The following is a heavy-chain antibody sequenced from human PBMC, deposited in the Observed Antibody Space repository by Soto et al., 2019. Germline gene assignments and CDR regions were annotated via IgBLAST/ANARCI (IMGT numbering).Heavy chain of an antibody. J-gene: IGHJ4*02. V-gene: IGHV3-21*01. CDR3: ARDVSYYHDSSGYFDY. D-gene: IGHD3-22*01. Sequence: NPGGSLRLSCAASGFTFSNYAMHWVRQAPGKGLEWVSSISSSSSYIYYADSVKGRFTISRDNAKNSLYLQMNSLRAEDTAVYYCARDVSYYHDSSGYFDYWGQGTLVTVSS. CDR1: GFTFSNYA. CDR2: ISSSSSYI.